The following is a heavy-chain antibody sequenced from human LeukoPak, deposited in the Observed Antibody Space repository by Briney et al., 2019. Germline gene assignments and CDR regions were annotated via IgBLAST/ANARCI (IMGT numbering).Heavy chain of an antibody. V-gene: IGHV1-8*03. CDR1: GYTFTSYD. CDR2: MNPNSGNT. CDR3: AGTSGSSGWLAYYYYYYMDV. Sequence: ASVKVSCKASGYTFTSYDINWVRQATGQGLEWMGWMNPNSGNTGYAQKFQGRVTITRNTSISTAYMELSSLRSEDTAVYYCAGTSGSSGWLAYYYYYYMDVWGKGTTVTVSS. J-gene: IGHJ6*03. D-gene: IGHD6-19*01.